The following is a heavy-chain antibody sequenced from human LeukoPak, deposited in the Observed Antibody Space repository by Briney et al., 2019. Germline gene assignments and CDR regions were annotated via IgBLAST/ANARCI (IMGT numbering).Heavy chain of an antibody. J-gene: IGHJ5*02. V-gene: IGHV1-69*13. D-gene: IGHD2-21*02. Sequence: SVKVSCKASGGTFSSYAISWVRQAPGQGLEWMGGIIPIFGTANYAQKFQGRVTITADESTSTAYMELSSLRSEDTAVYYCARDGLEWSPDTLAYCGGDCYSRWFDPWGQGTLVTVSS. CDR3: ARDGLEWSPDTLAYCGGDCYSRWFDP. CDR1: GGTFSSYA. CDR2: IIPIFGTA.